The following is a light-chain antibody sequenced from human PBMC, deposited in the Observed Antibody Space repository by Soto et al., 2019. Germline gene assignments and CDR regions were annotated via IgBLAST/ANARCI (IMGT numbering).Light chain of an antibody. J-gene: IGKJ2*01. CDR3: QHYNNWPFT. V-gene: IGKV3-15*01. CDR1: QSVSSN. CDR2: GAS. Sequence: EIVMTQSPATLSVSPGERATLSCRASQSVSSNLASYQQKPGQAPTLLLYGASARATGIPARFSGSGSGTEFTLTISSLRSEDFAVYYCQHYNNWPFTFGQGTKLEIK.